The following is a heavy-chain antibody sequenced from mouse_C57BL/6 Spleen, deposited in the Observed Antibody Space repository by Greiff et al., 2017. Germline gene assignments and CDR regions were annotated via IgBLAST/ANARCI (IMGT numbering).Heavy chain of an antibody. Sequence: EVKLMESEGGLVQPGRSMKLSCTASGFTFSDYYMAWVRQVPEKGLEWVANSNYDGSSTYYLDSLKSRFIISRDNAKNILYLQMSSLKSEDTATYYCARGYYGSSYLFDYWGQGTTLTVSS. V-gene: IGHV5-16*01. CDR3: ARGYYGSSYLFDY. J-gene: IGHJ2*01. CDR2: SNYDGSST. CDR1: GFTFSDYY. D-gene: IGHD1-1*01.